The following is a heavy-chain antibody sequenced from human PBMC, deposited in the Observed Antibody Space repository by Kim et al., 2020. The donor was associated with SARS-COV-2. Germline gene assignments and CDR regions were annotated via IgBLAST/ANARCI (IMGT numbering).Heavy chain of an antibody. CDR2: IDTAGDT. J-gene: IGHJ6*02. CDR3: TRDRITSYYYYGMDV. V-gene: IGHV3-13*01. CDR1: GFTFSNYD. D-gene: IGHD1-20*01. Sequence: GGSLRLSCAASGFTFSNYDMHWVRQVTGKGLEWVSTIDTAGDTNYPGSVKGRFTISRENAKSSLYLQMNSLRAGDTAVYYCTRDRITSYYYYGMDVWGQGTTVTVSS.